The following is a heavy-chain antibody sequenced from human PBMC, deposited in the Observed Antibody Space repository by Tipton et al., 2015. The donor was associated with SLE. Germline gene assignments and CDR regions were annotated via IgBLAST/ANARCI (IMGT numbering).Heavy chain of an antibody. CDR3: ARGATGSSSWYY. Sequence: TLSLTCTVSGGSISSSSYYWGWLRQPPGKGLEWIGSIYYSGSTYYNPSLKSRVTISVDTSKNQFSLKLSSVTAADTAVYYCARGATGSSSWYYWGQGTLVTVSS. CDR2: IYYSGST. D-gene: IGHD6-13*01. CDR1: GGSISSSSYY. J-gene: IGHJ4*02. V-gene: IGHV4-39*07.